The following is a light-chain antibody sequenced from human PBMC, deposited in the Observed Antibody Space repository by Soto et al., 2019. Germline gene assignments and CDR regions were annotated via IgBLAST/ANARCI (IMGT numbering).Light chain of an antibody. Sequence: DIQMTHSPSSLSTSVVYRVTITCRASQGISNYLAWYQQKPGKVPKLLIYAASTLQSGVPSRFSGSGSGTDFTPTISSLQPEDVATYYCQKYNSAPWTFGQGTKVDIK. J-gene: IGKJ1*01. CDR2: AAS. CDR3: QKYNSAPWT. V-gene: IGKV1-27*01. CDR1: QGISNY.